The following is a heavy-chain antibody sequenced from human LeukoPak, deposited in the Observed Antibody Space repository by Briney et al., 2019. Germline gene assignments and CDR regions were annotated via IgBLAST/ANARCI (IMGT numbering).Heavy chain of an antibody. CDR1: GGTFSSYA. CDR2: IIPIFGTA. D-gene: IGHD3-16*02. J-gene: IGHJ4*02. CDR3: ARLDSQYRSPH. Sequence: GASVKVSFTASGGTFSSYAISWVRQAPGQGLEWMGGIIPIFGTANYAQKFQGRVTITADESTSTAYMELSSLRSEDTAVYYCARLDSQYRSPHWGQGTLVTVSS. V-gene: IGHV1-69*13.